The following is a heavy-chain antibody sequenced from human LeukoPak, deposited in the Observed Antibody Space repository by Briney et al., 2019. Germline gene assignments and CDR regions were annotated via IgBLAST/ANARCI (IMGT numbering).Heavy chain of an antibody. V-gene: IGHV3-21*01. J-gene: IGHJ4*02. CDR1: GFTFSSYS. Sequence: GGSLRLYCAASGFTFSSYSMNWGRQAPGKGLEWVSSISSSSSSYIYYADSVKGRFTISRDNAKNSLYLQMNSLRAEDTAVYYCARDQVDTAMVNDYWGQGTLVTVSS. CDR3: ARDQVDTAMVNDY. CDR2: ISSSSSSYI. D-gene: IGHD5-18*01.